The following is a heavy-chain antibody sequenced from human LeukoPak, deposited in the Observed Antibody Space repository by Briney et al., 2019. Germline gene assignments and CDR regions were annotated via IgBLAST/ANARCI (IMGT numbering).Heavy chain of an antibody. J-gene: IGHJ4*02. CDR1: GGSLSSHY. CDR2: IYYTGST. CDR3: ARHRASYFDL. Sequence: SETLSLTCSVSGGSLSSHYWSWIRQPPGKGLEWIGYIYYTGSTDYNPSLKSRVTISVDTSKNQVSLKMNSVTAADTAAYYCARHRASYFDLWGQGTLVTDSS. V-gene: IGHV4-59*11.